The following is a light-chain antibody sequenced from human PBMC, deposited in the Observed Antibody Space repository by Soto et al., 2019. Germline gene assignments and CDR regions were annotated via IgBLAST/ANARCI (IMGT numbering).Light chain of an antibody. Sequence: DIQMTQSPSSLSASVGDRVTITCRASQSISSYLNWYQQKPGKAPKLLIYAASSLQSGVPSRFSGSGSGTDFTLTITSLQTEDFATYYCQQSYSTHGTFGQGTKVDIK. CDR2: AAS. CDR3: QQSYSTHGT. CDR1: QSISSY. V-gene: IGKV1-39*01. J-gene: IGKJ1*01.